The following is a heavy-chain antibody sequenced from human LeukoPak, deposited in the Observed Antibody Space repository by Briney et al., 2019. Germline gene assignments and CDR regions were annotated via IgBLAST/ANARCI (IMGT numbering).Heavy chain of an antibody. D-gene: IGHD6-13*01. CDR3: AKDRSSTWAFDY. CDR1: EFTFSIYG. J-gene: IGHJ4*02. Sequence: GRSLRLSCAASEFTFSIYGMHWVRQAPGKGLGWVAVISHDGTDKYYADSVKGRFTISRDNSKNTLYLQMNSLRAEDTAVYYCAKDRSSTWAFDYWGQGTLVTVSS. V-gene: IGHV3-30*18. CDR2: ISHDGTDK.